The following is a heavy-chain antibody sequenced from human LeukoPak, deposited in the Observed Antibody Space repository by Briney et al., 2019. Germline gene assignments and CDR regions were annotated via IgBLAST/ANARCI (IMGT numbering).Heavy chain of an antibody. CDR3: ASHDSFIPF. J-gene: IGHJ4*02. Sequence: QPGGSLRLSCVASGFTFSDYAMSWVRQAPGKGLEWVSGISDSGRSSYYTDSVKGRCTISRDNSKNTVSLQINNLRTEDTAVYFCASHDSFIPFWGQGTLVTVTS. CDR1: GFTFSDYA. D-gene: IGHD3-16*02. CDR2: ISDSGRSS. V-gene: IGHV3-23*01.